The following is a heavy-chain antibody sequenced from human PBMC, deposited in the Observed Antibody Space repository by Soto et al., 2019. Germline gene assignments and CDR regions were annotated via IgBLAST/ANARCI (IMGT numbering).Heavy chain of an antibody. CDR2: ISGSGGST. J-gene: IGHJ6*02. V-gene: IGHV3-23*01. CDR3: AKRIAAAGTNALDV. Sequence: EVQLLESGGGLVRPGGSPRLSCAASGFTFSSYAMSWVRQAPGKGLEWVSSISGSGGSTYYADSVKGRFTVSRDNSKNTLYLRMNSLRAEDTAVYYCAKRIAAAGTNALDVWGQGTTVTVSS. D-gene: IGHD6-13*01. CDR1: GFTFSSYA.